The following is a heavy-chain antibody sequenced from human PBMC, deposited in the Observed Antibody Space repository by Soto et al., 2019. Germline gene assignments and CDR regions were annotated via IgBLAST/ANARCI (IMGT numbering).Heavy chain of an antibody. J-gene: IGHJ4*02. D-gene: IGHD1-26*01. CDR1: GFTFNTYG. CDR3: ARDLGELWPSVGGY. CDR2: IYYDGRNK. Sequence: QVQLVESGGGVVQPGRSLRLSCAASGFTFNTYGMHWVRQAPGKRLEWVAVIYYDGRNKYYADSVKGRFTISRDNSKNTLNLQMNSLRVEDTAVYYCARDLGELWPSVGGYWGQGTLVTVSS. V-gene: IGHV3-33*01.